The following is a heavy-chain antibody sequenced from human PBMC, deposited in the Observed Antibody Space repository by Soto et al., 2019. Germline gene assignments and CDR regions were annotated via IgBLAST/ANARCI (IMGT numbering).Heavy chain of an antibody. V-gene: IGHV3-48*02. CDR2: ISSSSSTI. J-gene: IGHJ5*02. CDR1: GFTFSSYS. CDR3: VRDDYGDYGHPGWFDP. Sequence: QSGGSLRLSCAASGFTFSSYSMNWVRQAPGKGLEWVSYISSSSSTIYYADSVKGRFTISRDNAKNSLYLQMNSLRDEDTAVYYCVRDDYGDYGHPGWFDPWGQGTLVTVSS. D-gene: IGHD4-17*01.